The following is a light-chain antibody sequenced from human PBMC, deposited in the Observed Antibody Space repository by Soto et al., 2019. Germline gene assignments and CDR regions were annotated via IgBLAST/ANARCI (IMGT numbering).Light chain of an antibody. V-gene: IGKV3-20*01. J-gene: IGKJ2*01. CDR1: QSVSSSY. Sequence: EIVLTQSPGTLSLSPGERATLSCRPSQSVSSSYLAWYQQKPGQAPRLLIYGASSRATGIPDRFSGSGSGTDFTLTISRREPEDFAVYYCQQYGSSPPYTFGHGTKLEIK. CDR2: GAS. CDR3: QQYGSSPPYT.